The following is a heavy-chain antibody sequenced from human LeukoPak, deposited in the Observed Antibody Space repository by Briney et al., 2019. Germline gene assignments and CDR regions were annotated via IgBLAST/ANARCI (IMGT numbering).Heavy chain of an antibody. CDR1: GGSFSSYY. V-gene: IGHV4-59*01. D-gene: IGHD1-26*01. Sequence: KPSETLSLTCTVSGGSFSSYYWTWIRQPPGKGLEWIGYIYYSGSTNYNPSLESRVTILVDTSKNQFSLKLNSVTAADTAVYYCAREWELRTYNWFDPWGQGTLVTVSS. CDR3: AREWELRTYNWFDP. J-gene: IGHJ5*02. CDR2: IYYSGST.